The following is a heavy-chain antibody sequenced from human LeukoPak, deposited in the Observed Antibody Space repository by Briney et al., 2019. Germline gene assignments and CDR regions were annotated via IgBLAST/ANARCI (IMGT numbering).Heavy chain of an antibody. D-gene: IGHD1-14*01. CDR3: TRDWRNLGMDV. V-gene: IGHV3-33*01. J-gene: IGHJ6*02. CDR1: GFTFSTYG. Sequence: PGGSLRLSCAASGFTFSTYGMHWVRQAPGKGLEWVAVIWHDGSIKYYADSVKGRFTISRDNSKNTLYLQMSSLRVEDTAVYHCTRDWRNLGMDVWGQGTTVTVSS. CDR2: IWHDGSIK.